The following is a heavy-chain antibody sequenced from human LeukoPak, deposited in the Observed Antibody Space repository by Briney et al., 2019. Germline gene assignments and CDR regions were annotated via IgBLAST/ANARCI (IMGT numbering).Heavy chain of an antibody. CDR3: ARDRGDDTVSYFDY. V-gene: IGHV1-2*06. Sequence: ASVKVSCKASGYTITGYYIHWVRQAPGQGLEWMGRINPNTGDTNSARKFQGRVTMTRDTSISTVYMELSRLRSDDTAVYYCARDRGDDTVSYFDYWGQGTLVTVSS. J-gene: IGHJ4*02. CDR2: INPNTGDT. CDR1: GYTITGYY. D-gene: IGHD3-22*01.